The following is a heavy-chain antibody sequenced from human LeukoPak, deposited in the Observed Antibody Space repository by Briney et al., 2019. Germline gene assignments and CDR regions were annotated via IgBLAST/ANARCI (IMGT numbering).Heavy chain of an antibody. J-gene: IGHJ4*02. V-gene: IGHV3-43D*03. D-gene: IGHD3-10*01. Sequence: GGSLRLSCAASGFTFDDYAMHWVRQAPGKGLEWVSLISWDGGGTYYADTVKGRFTISRDNSKNSLYLQMNSLRAEDTALYYCAKDMAAYYYASGKIDYWGQGTLVTVSS. CDR2: ISWDGGGT. CDR1: GFTFDDYA. CDR3: AKDMAAYYYASGKIDY.